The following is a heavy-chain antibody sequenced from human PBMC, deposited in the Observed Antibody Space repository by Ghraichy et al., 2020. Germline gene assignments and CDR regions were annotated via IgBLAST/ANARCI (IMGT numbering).Heavy chain of an antibody. CDR2: ISYVGNSK. D-gene: IGHD6-13*01. J-gene: IGHJ6*02. V-gene: IGHV3-30*09. CDR3: AREIKSSSGSYYYDAMDV. Sequence: GGSLRLSCAASRFTFSVYSMHWVRQAPGKGLEWVADISYVGNSKYYADSVKGRFAISRDNSKNTLYLQMNSLRAEDTALYYCAREIKSSSGSYYYDAMDVWAQRPTVTVSS. CDR1: RFTFSVYS.